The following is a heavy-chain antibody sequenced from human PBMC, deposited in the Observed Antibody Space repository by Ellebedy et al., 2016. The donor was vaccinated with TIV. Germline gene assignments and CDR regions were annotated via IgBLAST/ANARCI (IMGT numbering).Heavy chain of an antibody. CDR2: IYTTGGV. D-gene: IGHD1-14*01. J-gene: IGHJ5*02. CDR3: ARGRGINGTTHHFGFDP. V-gene: IGHV4-61*02. Sequence: SETLSLXCSLSGGSISSGRFYWNWIRQPAGKGLEWLGRIYTTGGVDYNPSLKGRITMSIDTSKNQLSLRLTSVTAADTAVYYCARGRGINGTTHHFGFDPWGQGTLVTVSS. CDR1: GGSISSGRFY.